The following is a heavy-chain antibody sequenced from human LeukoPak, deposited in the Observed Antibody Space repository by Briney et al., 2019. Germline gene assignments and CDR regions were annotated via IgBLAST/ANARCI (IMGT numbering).Heavy chain of an antibody. CDR3: AKSIRRWLRLFAFDY. D-gene: IGHD5-12*01. J-gene: IGHJ4*02. CDR2: IRYDGSNK. CDR1: GFTFSRYG. V-gene: IGHV3-30*02. Sequence: PGGSLRLSCAASGFTFSRYGMHGVRQAPGKGLEWGAFIRYDGSNKYYADSVKGRFTISRDNSKNTLYLQMNSLRAEDTAVYYCAKSIRRWLRLFAFDYWGQGTLVTVSS.